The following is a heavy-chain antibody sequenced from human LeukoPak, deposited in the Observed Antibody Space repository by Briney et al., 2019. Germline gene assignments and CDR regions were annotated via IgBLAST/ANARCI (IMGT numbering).Heavy chain of an antibody. Sequence: RQXPXXXLXWVAXIWFDGSQQYYADSVRGRFTISRDSSKNTVYLQMNGLRAEDTAVYYCARARGAHPNENWLDPWGQGTLVTVSS. CDR2: IWFDGSQQ. CDR3: ARARGAHPNENWLDP. J-gene: IGHJ5*02. D-gene: IGHD1-26*01. V-gene: IGHV3-33*01.